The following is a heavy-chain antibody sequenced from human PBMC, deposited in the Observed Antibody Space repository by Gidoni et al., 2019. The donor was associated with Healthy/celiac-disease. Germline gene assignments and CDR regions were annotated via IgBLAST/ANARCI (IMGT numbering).Heavy chain of an antibody. CDR2: ISSSSSYI. J-gene: IGHJ4*02. Sequence: WVSSISSSSSYIYYADSVKGRFTISRDNAKNSLYLQMNSLGAEDTAVYYCARDTAMVPHYWGQGTLVTVSS. V-gene: IGHV3-21*01. CDR3: ARDTAMVPHY. D-gene: IGHD5-18*01.